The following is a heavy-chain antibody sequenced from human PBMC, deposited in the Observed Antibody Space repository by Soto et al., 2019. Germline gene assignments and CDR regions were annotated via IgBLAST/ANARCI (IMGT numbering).Heavy chain of an antibody. CDR1: GGSFSDYY. J-gene: IGHJ4*02. D-gene: IGHD2-15*01. CDR2: INHSGST. Sequence: QVQLQQWGAGLLKPSETLSLTCAVYGGSFSDYYWSWIRQPPGKGVEWIGEINHSGSTIYNPSLKSRVTMSVDTSKIQFSLNLTSVTAADTAVYYCARGCCSGGSCYRPFFSDWGQGTLVTVSS. V-gene: IGHV4-34*02. CDR3: ARGCCSGGSCYRPFFSD.